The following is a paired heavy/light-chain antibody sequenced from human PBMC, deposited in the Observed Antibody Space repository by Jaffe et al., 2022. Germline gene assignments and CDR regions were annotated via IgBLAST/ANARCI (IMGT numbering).Light chain of an antibody. CDR3: QQYYSYPQLT. CDR2: AAS. CDR1: QGISSY. J-gene: IGKJ4*01. V-gene: IGKV1-8*01. Sequence: AIRMTQSPSSLSASTGDRVTITCRASQGISSYLAWYQQKPGKAPKLLIYAASTLQSGVPSRFSGSGSGTDFTLTISCLQSEDFATYYCQQYYSYPQLTFGGGTKVEIK.
Heavy chain of an antibody. CDR2: ISGSGGST. D-gene: IGHD3-3*01. CDR1: GFTFSSYA. J-gene: IGHJ5*02. V-gene: IGHV3-23*04. CDR3: AKVYHVLRFFGDLGGWFDP. Sequence: EVQLVESGGGLVQPGGSLRLSCAASGFTFSSYAMSWVRQAPGKGLEWVSAISGSGGSTYYADSVKGRFTISRDNSKNTLYLQMNSLRAEDTAVYYCAKVYHVLRFFGDLGGWFDPWGQGTLVTVSS.